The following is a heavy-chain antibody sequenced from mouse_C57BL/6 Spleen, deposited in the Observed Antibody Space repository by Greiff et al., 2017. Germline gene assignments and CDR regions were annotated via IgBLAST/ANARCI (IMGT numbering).Heavy chain of an antibody. D-gene: IGHD1-1*01. V-gene: IGHV1-52*01. CDR3: ARGNYYFHDHE. CDR2: IDPSDSET. J-gene: IGHJ2*01. Sequence: VQLQQPGAELVRPGSSVKLSCKASGYTFTSYWMHWVKQRPIQGLEWIGNIDPSDSETHYNQKFKDKATVTVDKSSSTAYMQLSSLTSEDSALDFYARGNYYFHDHEWGRGNTLTASS. CDR1: GYTFTSYW.